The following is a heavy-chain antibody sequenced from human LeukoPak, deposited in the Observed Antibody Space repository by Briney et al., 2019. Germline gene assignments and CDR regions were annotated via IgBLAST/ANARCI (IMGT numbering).Heavy chain of an antibody. Sequence: SETLSLTCAVYGGSFSGYYWSWIRQPPGKGLECIGEINHSGSTNYNPSLKSRVTISVDTSKNQFSLKLSSVTAADTAVYYCARGRRGGGQLVRYYYYYYMDVWGKGTTVTVSS. CDR2: INHSGST. V-gene: IGHV4-34*01. D-gene: IGHD6-6*01. CDR1: GGSFSGYY. J-gene: IGHJ6*03. CDR3: ARGRRGGGQLVRYYYYYYMDV.